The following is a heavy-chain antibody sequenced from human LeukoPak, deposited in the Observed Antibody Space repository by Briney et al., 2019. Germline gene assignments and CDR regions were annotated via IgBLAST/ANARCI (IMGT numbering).Heavy chain of an antibody. Sequence: PSETLSLTCTVSGGSIRSYYWSWIRQPPGKGLEWIGYIYYSGSTNYNPSLKSRVTISVDTSKNQFSLKLSSVTAADTAVYYCARVYYSNSYDYWYFDLWGRGTLVTVSS. CDR3: ARVYYSNSYDYWYFDL. CDR1: GGSIRSYY. V-gene: IGHV4-59*01. J-gene: IGHJ2*01. CDR2: IYYSGST. D-gene: IGHD6-13*01.